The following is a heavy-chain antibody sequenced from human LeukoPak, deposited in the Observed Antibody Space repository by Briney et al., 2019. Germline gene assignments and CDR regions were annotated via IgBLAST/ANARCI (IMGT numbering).Heavy chain of an antibody. CDR1: GGSISSSSYY. D-gene: IGHD3-22*01. V-gene: IGHV4-39*07. J-gene: IGHJ3*02. CDR2: IYYSGST. Sequence: PSETLSLTCTVSGGSISSSSYYWGWIRQPPGKGLEWIGSIYYSGSTNYNPSLKSRVTISIDTSKNQFSLKLSSVTAADTAVYYCARKGGYYDSSGYYYDYDAFDIWGQGTMATVSS. CDR3: ARKGGYYDSSGYYYDYDAFDI.